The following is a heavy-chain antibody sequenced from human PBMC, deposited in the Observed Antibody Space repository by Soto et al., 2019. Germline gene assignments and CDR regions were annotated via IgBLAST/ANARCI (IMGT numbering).Heavy chain of an antibody. V-gene: IGHV4-34*01. CDR2: INHSGST. Sequence: SETLSLTCAVYGGYFIGYYWSWLRPPPGKGLEWIGEINHSGSTNYNPSLKSRATISVDTSKNQFSLKLSSVTAADTAVYYCARSYYYDSSGCLGLGYWGQGTRVTLSS. CDR3: ARSYYYDSSGCLGLGY. D-gene: IGHD3-22*01. CDR1: GGYFIGYY. J-gene: IGHJ4*02.